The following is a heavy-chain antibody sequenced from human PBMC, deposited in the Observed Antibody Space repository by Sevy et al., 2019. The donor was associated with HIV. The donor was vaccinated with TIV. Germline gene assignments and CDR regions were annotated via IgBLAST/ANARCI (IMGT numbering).Heavy chain of an antibody. D-gene: IGHD3-3*01. J-gene: IGHJ6*02. V-gene: IGHV3-30-3*01. CDR1: GFTFSSYA. CDR3: ARSPDFWSGYTPRTNYYGMDV. CDR2: ISYDGRNK. Sequence: GGSLRLSCAASGFTFSSYAMHWVRQAPGKGLEWVAVISYDGRNKYYADSVKGRFTISRDNSKNTLYLQMNSLRAEDTAVYYCARSPDFWSGYTPRTNYYGMDVWGQGTTVTVSS.